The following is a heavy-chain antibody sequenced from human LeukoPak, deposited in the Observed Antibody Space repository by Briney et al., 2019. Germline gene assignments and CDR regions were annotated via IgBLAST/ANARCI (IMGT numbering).Heavy chain of an antibody. CDR3: ARSSSGWYAGYYYYMDV. D-gene: IGHD6-19*01. CDR1: GYTFTGYY. CDR2: INPNSGGT. J-gene: IGHJ6*03. V-gene: IGHV1-2*02. Sequence: ASVKVSCKASGYTFTGYYMHCVRQAPGQGLEWMGWINPNSGGTNYAQKFQGRVTMTRDTSISTAYMELSRLRSDDTAVYYCARSSSGWYAGYYYYMDVWGKGTTVTVSS.